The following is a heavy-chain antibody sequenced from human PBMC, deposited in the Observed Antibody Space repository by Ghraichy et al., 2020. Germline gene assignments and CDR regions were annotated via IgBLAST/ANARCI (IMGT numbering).Heavy chain of an antibody. J-gene: IGHJ4*02. V-gene: IGHV3-21*01. D-gene: IGHD1-1*01. CDR3: GRPPLTTGKNVGY. CDR1: GFTFSAYS. CDR2: ISSSSNYI. Sequence: SCAPSGFTFSAYSMTWVRQAPGKGLEWVSSISSSSNYIYYADSVKGRFTISRDNAKNSLYLQMNNLRAEDTAVYYCGRPPLTTGKNVGYWGQGTLVTVSS.